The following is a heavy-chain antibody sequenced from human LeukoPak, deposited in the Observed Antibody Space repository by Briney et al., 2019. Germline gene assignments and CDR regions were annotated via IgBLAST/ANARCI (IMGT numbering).Heavy chain of an antibody. CDR3: ARDGLLRFLEWSPLSGFYYYYGMDV. D-gene: IGHD3-3*01. V-gene: IGHV4-34*01. J-gene: IGHJ6*02. CDR1: GGSFSGFY. Sequence: SETLSLNCAVYGGSFSGFYWSWIRQPPGKGLVWIGEINHSGSTNYHPSLKSRVTISVDTSKNQFSLKLSPVTAADTAVYYCARDGLLRFLEWSPLSGFYYYYGMDVWGQGTTVTVSS. CDR2: INHSGST.